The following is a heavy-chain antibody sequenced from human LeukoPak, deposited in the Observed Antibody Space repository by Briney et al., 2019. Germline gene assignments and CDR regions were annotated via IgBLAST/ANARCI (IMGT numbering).Heavy chain of an antibody. CDR2: IYYSGST. J-gene: IGHJ4*02. Sequence: SETLSLTCTVSGVSISSYYWSWIRQPPGKGLEWIGYIYYSGSTNYNPSLKSRVTISVDTSKNQFSLKLSSVTAAGTAVYYCARLRYSSGWTLDYWGQGTLVTVSS. CDR3: ARLRYSSGWTLDY. CDR1: GVSISSYY. V-gene: IGHV4-59*08. D-gene: IGHD6-19*01.